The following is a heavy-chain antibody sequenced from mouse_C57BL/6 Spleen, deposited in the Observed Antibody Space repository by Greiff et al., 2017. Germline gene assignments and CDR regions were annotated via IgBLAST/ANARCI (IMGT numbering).Heavy chain of an antibody. CDR3: ASSVGEFDY. CDR2: IDPSDSYT. V-gene: IGHV1-69*01. CDR1: GYTFTSYW. J-gene: IGHJ2*01. D-gene: IGHD1-3*01. Sequence: QVQLQQPGAELVKPGASVKLSCKASGYTFTSYWMHWVKQRPGQGLEWIGEIDPSDSYTNYNQKFKGKSTLTVDKSSSTAYMHLSSLTSEDSAVYYCASSVGEFDYWGQGTTLTVSS.